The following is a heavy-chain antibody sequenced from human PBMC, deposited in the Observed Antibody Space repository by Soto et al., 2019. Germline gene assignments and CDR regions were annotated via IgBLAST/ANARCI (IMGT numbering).Heavy chain of an antibody. CDR1: GYTFTSYG. J-gene: IGHJ3*02. D-gene: IGHD1-26*01. Sequence: ASVKVSCKASGYTFTSYGISWVRQAPGQGLEWMGWISAYNGNTNYAQKLQGRVTMTTDTSTSTAYMELRSLRSDDTAVDYCARDFHRGWEPLLYATDAFEIWRQRT. CDR2: ISAYNGNT. CDR3: ARDFHRGWEPLLYATDAFEI. V-gene: IGHV1-18*01.